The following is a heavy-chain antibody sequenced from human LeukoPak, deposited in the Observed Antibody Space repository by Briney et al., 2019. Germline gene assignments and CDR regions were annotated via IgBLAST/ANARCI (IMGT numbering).Heavy chain of an antibody. CDR1: GFTYSTYF. D-gene: IGHD2-15*01. V-gene: IGHV3-23*01. CDR3: AKGGTAVVVDDY. Sequence: GGSLRLSCAGSGFTYSTYFMSWVRQAPGKGLEWVSTVSGSGGNTYYADSVKGRFTISRDNSRNTLYLQMNSLRVEDTAVYYCAKGGTAVVVDDYWGQGTLVTVSS. CDR2: VSGSGGNT. J-gene: IGHJ4*02.